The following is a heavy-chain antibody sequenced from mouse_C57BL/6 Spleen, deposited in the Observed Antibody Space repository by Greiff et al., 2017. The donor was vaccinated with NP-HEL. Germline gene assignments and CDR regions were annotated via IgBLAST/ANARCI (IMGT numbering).Heavy chain of an antibody. D-gene: IGHD2-4*01. Sequence: EVQLQQSGPVLVKPGASVKMSCKASGYTFTDYYMNWVKQSHGKSLEWIGVINPSNGGTSYNQKFKGKATLPVDKSSSTAYMELHSLTSEDSADYYCAIDEYDVPVAYWGQGTLVTVSA. CDR1: GYTFTDYY. J-gene: IGHJ3*01. CDR2: INPSNGGT. CDR3: AIDEYDVPVAY. V-gene: IGHV1-19*01.